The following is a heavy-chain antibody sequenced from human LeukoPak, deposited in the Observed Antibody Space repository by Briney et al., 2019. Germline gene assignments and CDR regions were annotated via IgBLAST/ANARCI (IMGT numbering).Heavy chain of an antibody. CDR3: AGYSIAAAGNFDY. J-gene: IGHJ4*02. CDR1: GGSISSYY. D-gene: IGHD6-13*01. CDR2: IYTSGST. V-gene: IGHV4-4*07. Sequence: SETLSLTCTVSGGSISSYYRSWIRQPAGKGLEWIGRIYTSGSTNYNPSLKSRVTMSVDTSKNQFSLKLSSVTAADTAVYYCAGYSIAAAGNFDYWGQGTLVTVSS.